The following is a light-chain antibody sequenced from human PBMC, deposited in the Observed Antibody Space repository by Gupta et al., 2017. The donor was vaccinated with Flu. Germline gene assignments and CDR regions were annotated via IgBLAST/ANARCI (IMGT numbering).Light chain of an antibody. Sequence: SSALPQPPSVSVSPGQPASITCSGDKLGDKHACWYQQEPGQSPVLVIHQDNHRPSGIPERFPVSNSAITATLTIVGAEARDDDYYDCQAGDTDIVGFGGGTKLTVL. CDR1: KLGDKH. J-gene: IGLJ2*01. CDR3: QAGDTDIVG. V-gene: IGLV3-1*01. CDR2: QDN.